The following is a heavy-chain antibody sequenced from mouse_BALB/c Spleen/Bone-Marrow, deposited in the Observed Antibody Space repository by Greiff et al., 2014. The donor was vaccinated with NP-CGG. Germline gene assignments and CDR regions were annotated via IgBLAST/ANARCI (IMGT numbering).Heavy chain of an antibody. Sequence: EVKLVESGGGLVQPGGSLRLSCATSGFTFTDYYMSWVRQTPGKALEWLGFIRNKANGYTTDYSVSVKGRFTISRDNSQSILYLQMNTLRAEYSATYYCARDENYDIYWYFDVWGAGTTVTVSS. D-gene: IGHD1-1*01. J-gene: IGHJ1*01. CDR2: IRNKANGYTT. V-gene: IGHV7-3*02. CDR1: GFTFTDYY. CDR3: ARDENYDIYWYFDV.